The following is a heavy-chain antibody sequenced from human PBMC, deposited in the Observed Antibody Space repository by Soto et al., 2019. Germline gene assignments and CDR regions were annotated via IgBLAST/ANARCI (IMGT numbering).Heavy chain of an antibody. Sequence: GGSLRLSCAASGFTFSSYSMNWVRQAPGKGLEWVSYISSSSSTIYYADSVKGRFTISRDNAKNSLYLQMNSLRDEDTAVYYCARVGCSGGSCYSHLYYYGMDVWGQGTTVTVSS. CDR1: GFTFSSYS. J-gene: IGHJ6*02. V-gene: IGHV3-48*02. D-gene: IGHD2-15*01. CDR2: ISSSSSTI. CDR3: ARVGCSGGSCYSHLYYYGMDV.